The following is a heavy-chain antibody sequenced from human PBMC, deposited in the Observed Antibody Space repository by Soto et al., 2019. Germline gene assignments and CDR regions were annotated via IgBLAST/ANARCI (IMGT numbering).Heavy chain of an antibody. J-gene: IGHJ6*02. Sequence: GGSLRLSCAAYGFTFSSYEMNWVRQAPGKGLEWISYISPNSTTIYYSDSVKGRFTISRDNAKSSLNLQMNSLRAEDTAVYYCARAAGTLVRGVYGMDVWGQGTTVTVSS. CDR1: GFTFSSYE. CDR2: ISPNSTTI. V-gene: IGHV3-48*03. CDR3: ARAAGTLVRGVYGMDV. D-gene: IGHD3-10*01.